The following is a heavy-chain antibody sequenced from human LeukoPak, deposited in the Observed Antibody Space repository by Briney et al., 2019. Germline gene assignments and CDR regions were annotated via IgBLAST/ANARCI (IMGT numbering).Heavy chain of an antibody. CDR3: ARDNPIQLWPNYYYYYGMDV. Sequence: SGGSLRLSCAASGFTFSSYWMHWVRQAPGKGLVWVSRINSDESSTSYADSVKGRFTISRDNAKNTLYLQMNSLRAEDTAVYYCARDNPIQLWPNYYYYYGMDVWGQGTTVTVSS. D-gene: IGHD5-18*01. CDR2: INSDESST. CDR1: GFTFSSYW. J-gene: IGHJ6*02. V-gene: IGHV3-74*01.